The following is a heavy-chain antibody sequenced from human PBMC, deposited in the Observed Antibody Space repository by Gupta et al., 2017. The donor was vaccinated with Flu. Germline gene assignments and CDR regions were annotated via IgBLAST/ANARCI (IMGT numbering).Heavy chain of an antibody. Sequence: QVQLVQSGAEVKKPGSSVKVSCKASGVIFSGYVISWVRQAPGQGLEWMGGISPIFGTVNYAQKFQGRVTITAAESTTTVYMELNSLRSDDTAVYYCARAQGSYLPDAFDIWGQGTMVTVSS. J-gene: IGHJ3*02. CDR2: ISPIFGTV. CDR3: ARAQGSYLPDAFDI. D-gene: IGHD3-16*02. V-gene: IGHV1-69*01. CDR1: GVIFSGYV.